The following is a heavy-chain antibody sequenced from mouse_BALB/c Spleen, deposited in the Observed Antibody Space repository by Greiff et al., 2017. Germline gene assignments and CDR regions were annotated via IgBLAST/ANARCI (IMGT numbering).Heavy chain of an antibody. CDR3: ARSDYYAMDD. CDR1: GYSITSGYY. Sequence: EVKLMESGPGLVKPSQSLSLTCSVTGYSITSGYYWNWIRQFPGNKLEWMGYISYDGSNNYNPSLKNRISITRDTSKNQFFLKLNSVTTEDTATYYCARSDYYAMDDWGQGTSVTVSS. V-gene: IGHV3-6*02. CDR2: ISYDGSN. J-gene: IGHJ4*01.